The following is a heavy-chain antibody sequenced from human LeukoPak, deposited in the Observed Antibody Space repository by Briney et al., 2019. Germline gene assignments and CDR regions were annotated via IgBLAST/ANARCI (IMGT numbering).Heavy chain of an antibody. CDR1: GGSISSGGYY. J-gene: IGHJ6*02. CDR3: ATAGYGSGDYYYYGMDV. Sequence: SETLSLACTVSGGSISSGGYYWSWIRQHPGKGLEWIGYIYYSRSTYYNPSLKSRVTISVDTSKNQFSLKLSSVTAADTAVYYCATAGYGSGDYYYYGMDVWGQGTTVTVSS. V-gene: IGHV4-31*03. CDR2: IYYSRST. D-gene: IGHD3-10*01.